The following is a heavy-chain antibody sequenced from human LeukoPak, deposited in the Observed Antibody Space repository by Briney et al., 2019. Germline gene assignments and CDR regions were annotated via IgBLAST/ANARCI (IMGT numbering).Heavy chain of an antibody. J-gene: IGHJ4*02. D-gene: IGHD2-8*01. CDR1: GFTFSSYS. Sequence: GRSLRLSCAASGFTFSSYSMHWVRQAPGKGLECVAVISNDGSNKNYADSVKGRFTISRDNYKNKVYLQMNSLRPDDTGVYYCAREEWDYWGQGTLVTVSS. CDR3: AREEWDY. V-gene: IGHV3-30*04. CDR2: ISNDGSNK.